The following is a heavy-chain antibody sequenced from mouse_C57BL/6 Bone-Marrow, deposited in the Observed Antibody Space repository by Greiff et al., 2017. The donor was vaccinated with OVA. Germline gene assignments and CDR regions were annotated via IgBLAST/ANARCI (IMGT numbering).Heavy chain of an antibody. V-gene: IGHV1-69*01. CDR2: IDPSDSYT. CDR3: ARSSRVAY. J-gene: IGHJ3*01. CDR1: GYTFTSYW. Sequence: QVPLQQPGAELVMPGASVKLSCKASGYTFTSYWMHWVKQRPGQGLEWIGEIDPSDSYTNYNQKFKGKSTLTVDKSSSTAYMQLSSLTSEDSAVYYCARSSRVAYWGQGTLVTVAA.